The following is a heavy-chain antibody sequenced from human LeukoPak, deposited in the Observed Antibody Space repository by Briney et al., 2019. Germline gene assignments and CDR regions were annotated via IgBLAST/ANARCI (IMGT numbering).Heavy chain of an antibody. D-gene: IGHD4-11*01. CDR1: GYSISSAYY. CDR2: ISHRGST. CDR3: ARVNTVMATFDY. J-gene: IGHJ4*02. V-gene: IGHV4-38-2*02. Sequence: SETLSLTCTVSGYSISSAYYGGWIRQPPGKGLEWIATISHRGSTYYNPSLKSRVTISADTSQNQHSLKLSSVTAADTAVYYCARVNTVMATFDYWGQGTPVTVSS.